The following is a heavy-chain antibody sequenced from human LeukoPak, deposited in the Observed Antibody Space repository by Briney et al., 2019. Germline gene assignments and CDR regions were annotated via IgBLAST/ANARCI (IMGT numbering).Heavy chain of an antibody. D-gene: IGHD5-18*01. J-gene: IGHJ6*02. CDR2: INTNTGNP. CDR1: GCTFTSYA. CDR3: ARDQVTDYYYYGMDV. Sequence: GASVKVSCKASGCTFTSYAMNWVRQAPGQGLEWMGWINTNTGNPTYAQGFTGRFVFSLDTSVSTAYLQISSLKAEDTAVYYCARDQVTDYYYYGMDVWGQGTTVTVSS. V-gene: IGHV7-4-1*02.